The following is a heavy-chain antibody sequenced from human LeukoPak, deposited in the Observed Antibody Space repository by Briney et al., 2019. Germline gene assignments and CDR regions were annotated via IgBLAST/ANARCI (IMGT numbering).Heavy chain of an antibody. CDR1: GGSISSNNW. V-gene: IGHV4-4*02. J-gene: IGHJ4*02. CDR2: IYHSGSP. D-gene: IGHD1-1*01. CDR3: ARVNINNWHSCDY. Sequence: SETLSLTCAVSGGSISSNNWWGWVRQPPGKGLEWIGEIYHSGSPNYNPSLKSRVTISVDKSRNHFSLNLSSVTAADTAVYYCARVNINNWHSCDYWGQGTLVTASS.